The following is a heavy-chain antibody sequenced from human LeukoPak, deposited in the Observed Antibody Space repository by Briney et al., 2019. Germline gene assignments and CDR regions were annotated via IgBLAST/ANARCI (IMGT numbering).Heavy chain of an antibody. D-gene: IGHD4-17*01. V-gene: IGHV3-43*02. CDR2: ISGDGGST. J-gene: IGHJ6*03. Sequence: QPGGSLRLSCADSGFTFDDYAMPWVRPAPGKGLEWVSLISGDGGSTYYADSVKGRFTISRDNSKNSLYLQMNSLRTEDTALYYCAKDIYGDYSDYMDVWGKGTTVTVSS. CDR3: AKDIYGDYSDYMDV. CDR1: GFTFDDYA.